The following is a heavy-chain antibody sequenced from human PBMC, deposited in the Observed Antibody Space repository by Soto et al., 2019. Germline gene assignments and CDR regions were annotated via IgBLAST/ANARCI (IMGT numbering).Heavy chain of an antibody. V-gene: IGHV4-59*08. CDR1: GGSISSYY. CDR3: ASLNGYCFRGSGHGHYAKDF. D-gene: IGHD2-15*01. Sequence: PSETLSLTCTVSGGSISSYYWSWIRQPPGKGLEWIGYLYYSGSTNYNPSLKSRVTISVDTSKNQFSLKLTSVTAADTAVYYCASLNGYCFRGSGHGHYAKDFWAQGTTVTGSS. CDR2: LYYSGST. J-gene: IGHJ6*02.